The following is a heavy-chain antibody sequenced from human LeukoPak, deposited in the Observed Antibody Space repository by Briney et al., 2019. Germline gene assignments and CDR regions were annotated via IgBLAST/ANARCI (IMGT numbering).Heavy chain of an antibody. D-gene: IGHD5-18*01. CDR1: GYTFTNYD. J-gene: IGHJ4*02. CDR2: MNPNSGNT. V-gene: IGHV1-8*01. Sequence: AASVKVSCKASGYTFTNYDIHWVRQATGQGLEWMGWMNPNSGNTDYAQKFQGRVTITRDTSIGTAYMELTSLTSEDTAVYYCARANSFAVRVDYWGQGTLVTVSS. CDR3: ARANSFAVRVDY.